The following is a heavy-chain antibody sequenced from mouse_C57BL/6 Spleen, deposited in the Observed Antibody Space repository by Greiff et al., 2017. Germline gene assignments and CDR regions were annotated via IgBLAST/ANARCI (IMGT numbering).Heavy chain of an antibody. CDR2: ISYDGSN. J-gene: IGHJ3*01. Sequence: EVKLMESGPGLVKPSQSLSLTCSVTGYSITSGYYWNWIRQFPGNKLEWMGYISYDGSNNYNPSLKNRISITRDTSKNQFFLKLNSVTTEDTATYYCARGLYYDYDDGFAYWGQGTLVTVSA. CDR3: ARGLYYDYDDGFAY. D-gene: IGHD2-4*01. CDR1: GYSITSGYY. V-gene: IGHV3-6*01.